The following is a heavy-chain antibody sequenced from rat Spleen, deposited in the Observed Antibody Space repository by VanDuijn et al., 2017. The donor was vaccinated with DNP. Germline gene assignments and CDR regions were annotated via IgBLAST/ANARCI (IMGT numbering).Heavy chain of an antibody. CDR2: VSFDGNEI. Sequence: EVQLVESGGGVVQPGRSLKLSCAVSGFTFSDYHMAWVRQAPKKGLEWVATVSFDGNEIDYRDSVKDRFTISRDNAKSTLYLQMDSLRSEDTATYYCSYYGYDSWLNYWGQGVMVTVSS. CDR1: GFTFSDYH. D-gene: IGHD1-7*01. V-gene: IGHV5-7*01. J-gene: IGHJ2*01. CDR3: SYYGYDSWLNY.